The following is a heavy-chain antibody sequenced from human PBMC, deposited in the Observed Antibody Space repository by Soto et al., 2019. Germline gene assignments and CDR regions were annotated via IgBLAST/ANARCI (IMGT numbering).Heavy chain of an antibody. CDR2: INAGNGNT. V-gene: IGHV1-3*01. CDR1: GYTFTSYA. D-gene: IGHD6-19*01. Sequence: SVKVSCKDSGYTFTSYAMHWVRQAPGQRLEWMGWINAGNGNTKYSQKFQGRVTITRDTSASTAYMELSSLRSEDTAVYYCAGPRSGWYTPLFDYWGQGTLVTVYS. J-gene: IGHJ4*02. CDR3: AGPRSGWYTPLFDY.